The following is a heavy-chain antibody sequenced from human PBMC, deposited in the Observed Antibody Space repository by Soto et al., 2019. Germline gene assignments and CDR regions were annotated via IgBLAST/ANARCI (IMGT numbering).Heavy chain of an antibody. CDR3: AKGNRVIDYYYYGMDV. D-gene: IGHD3-10*01. CDR2: SRWNSGSI. J-gene: IGHJ6*02. CDR1: GFTFDDYD. Sequence: GGSLRFSCAAPGFTFDDYDMHWVRQATGKGLEWVSGSRWNSGSIGYADSVKRRFTISRDNSKNSMYLQMSSLRAEDTALYYCAKGNRVIDYYYYGMDVWGQGTTVTVS. V-gene: IGHV3-9*01.